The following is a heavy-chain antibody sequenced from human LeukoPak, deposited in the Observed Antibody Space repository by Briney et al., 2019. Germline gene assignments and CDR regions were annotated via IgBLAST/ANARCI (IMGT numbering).Heavy chain of an antibody. CDR3: AKDSSADDSSGYSYYFDY. Sequence: PGGSLRLSCAASGFTFSSYWMSWVRQAPGKGLEWVADIQENGGEKYYIDSVKGRFTISRDNAKNSLYLQMNSLRVEDTAVYYCAKDSSADDSSGYSYYFDYWGQGTLVTVSS. V-gene: IGHV3-7*01. J-gene: IGHJ4*02. D-gene: IGHD3-22*01. CDR2: IQENGGEK. CDR1: GFTFSSYW.